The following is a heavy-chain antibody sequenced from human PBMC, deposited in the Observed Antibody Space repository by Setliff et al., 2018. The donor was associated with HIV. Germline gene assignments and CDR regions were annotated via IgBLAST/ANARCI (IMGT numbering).Heavy chain of an antibody. CDR2: FYHITT. D-gene: IGHD6-13*01. J-gene: IGHJ1*01. Sequence: SETLSLTCVVSGYSISSGYYWGWIRQPPGTGLEWIGSFYHITTYYNPSLKSRVTISVDTSKNQFSLKLSSVTAADAAVYYCAKDWRTAAAGEYLQQWGQGTLVTVSS. CDR3: AKDWRTAAAGEYLQQ. CDR1: GYSISSGYY. V-gene: IGHV4-38-2*02.